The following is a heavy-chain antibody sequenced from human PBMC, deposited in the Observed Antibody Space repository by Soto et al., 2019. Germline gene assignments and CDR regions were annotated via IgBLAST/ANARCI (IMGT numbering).Heavy chain of an antibody. J-gene: IGHJ5*02. D-gene: IGHD3-3*01. V-gene: IGHV4-59*01. CDR1: GGSITTYY. CDR3: ARTTIFGWFDP. CDR2: IFYSGIT. Sequence: QVQLQESGPGLVNPPETLSLTCTVSGGSITTYYWSWIRQHPGKGLEWIGYIFYSGITHYNPSLTSRVTMSVDASKNQFSLKLNSVTAADTAVYYCARTTIFGWFDPWGQGTLVTVSS.